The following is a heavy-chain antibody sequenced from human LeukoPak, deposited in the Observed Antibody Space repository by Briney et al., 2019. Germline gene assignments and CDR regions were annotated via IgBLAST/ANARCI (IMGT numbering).Heavy chain of an antibody. Sequence: GGSLRLSCAASGFTVSNNYMSWVRQAPGKGLEWVSVIYSGGSTYYADSVKGRFTISRNTSKNTLSLQMNSLRAEDTAVYYCASLSLGHYWGQGTLVTVSS. CDR1: GFTVSNNY. CDR2: IYSGGST. J-gene: IGHJ4*02. CDR3: ASLSLGHY. D-gene: IGHD6-6*01. V-gene: IGHV3-53*01.